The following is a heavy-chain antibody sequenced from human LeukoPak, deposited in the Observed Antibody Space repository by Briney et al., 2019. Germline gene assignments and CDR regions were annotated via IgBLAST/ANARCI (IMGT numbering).Heavy chain of an antibody. Sequence: GRTLRLSCAASGFTFSSYAMHWVRQAPGKGLEWVALIPYDGSNKYYADSVKGRFTVSRDNSKNTLYLQMNSLRAEDTAVYYCATSIAVAADAFDIWGQGTMVTVSS. CDR2: IPYDGSNK. D-gene: IGHD6-19*01. CDR3: ATSIAVAADAFDI. J-gene: IGHJ3*02. CDR1: GFTFSSYA. V-gene: IGHV3-30*04.